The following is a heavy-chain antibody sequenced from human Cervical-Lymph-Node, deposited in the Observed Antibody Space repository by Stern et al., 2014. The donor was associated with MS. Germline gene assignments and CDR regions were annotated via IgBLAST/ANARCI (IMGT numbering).Heavy chain of an antibody. Sequence: QVQLVESGPGLVKPSGTLSLTCAVSGDSITSSNWRSWVRQSPGKGLEWIGEIHHSGNTYYNPSLKSRVPISVDKSKNHFSLKVSSVTAADTAVYYCARVKSGDYFDYWGQGTLVTVSS. CDR1: GDSITSSNW. D-gene: IGHD4-17*01. CDR2: IHHSGNT. V-gene: IGHV4-4*02. J-gene: IGHJ4*02. CDR3: ARVKSGDYFDY.